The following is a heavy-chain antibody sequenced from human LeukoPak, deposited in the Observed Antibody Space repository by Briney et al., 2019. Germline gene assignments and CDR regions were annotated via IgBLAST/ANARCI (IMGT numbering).Heavy chain of an antibody. D-gene: IGHD2-15*01. Sequence: GASVKVSCKASGYTFTSYYMHWVRQAPGQGLEWMGIINPSGGSTSYAQKFQGRVTMTRDTSTSTVYMELRSLRSDDTAVYYCAGSGYCNGVNCHTWEWFDPWGQGTLVTVSS. CDR1: GYTFTSYY. J-gene: IGHJ5*02. V-gene: IGHV1-46*01. CDR3: AGSGYCNGVNCHTWEWFDP. CDR2: INPSGGST.